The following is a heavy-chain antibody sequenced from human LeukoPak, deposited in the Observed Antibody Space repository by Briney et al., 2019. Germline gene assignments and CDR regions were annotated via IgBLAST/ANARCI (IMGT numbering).Heavy chain of an antibody. CDR1: GYTFTSYG. D-gene: IGHD5-18*01. CDR3: ARVWGSMVTGALYNSYGMDV. V-gene: IGHV1-18*01. Sequence: ASVKVSCKASGYTFTSYGINWVRQAPGQGLEWMGWISVYNGNTNYAQNLQGRVTMTTDTSTSTAYMELRSLRSDDTAVYYCARVWGSMVTGALYNSYGMDVWGQGTTVTVSS. J-gene: IGHJ6*02. CDR2: ISVYNGNT.